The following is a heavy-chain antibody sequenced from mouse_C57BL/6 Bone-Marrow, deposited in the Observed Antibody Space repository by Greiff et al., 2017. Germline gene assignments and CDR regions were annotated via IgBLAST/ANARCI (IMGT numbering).Heavy chain of an antibody. CDR3: ARDDYGSSYGWYFDV. Sequence: QVQLQQSGAELVKPGASVKLSCKVSGYTFTSYWMHWVKQRPGQGLEWIGMIHPNSGSTNYNEKFKSKATLTVDKSSSTAYMQLSSLTSEDSAVYYEARDDYGSSYGWYFDVWGTGTAVTVSS. V-gene: IGHV1-64*01. CDR2: IHPNSGST. CDR1: GYTFTSYW. J-gene: IGHJ1*03. D-gene: IGHD1-1*01.